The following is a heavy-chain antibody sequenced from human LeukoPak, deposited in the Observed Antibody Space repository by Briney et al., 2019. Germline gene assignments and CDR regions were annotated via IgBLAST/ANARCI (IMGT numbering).Heavy chain of an antibody. CDR3: ARAYYGSGSYSFDY. CDR1: GFTFSSYS. CDR2: ISSSSSTI. Sequence: GGSLRLSCAASGFTFSSYSMNWVRQAPGKGLEWVSSISSSSSTIYYADSVKGRFTISRDNARNSLYLQMNSLRAEDTAVYYCARAYYGSGSYSFDYWGQGTLVTVSS. D-gene: IGHD3-10*01. J-gene: IGHJ4*02. V-gene: IGHV3-48*01.